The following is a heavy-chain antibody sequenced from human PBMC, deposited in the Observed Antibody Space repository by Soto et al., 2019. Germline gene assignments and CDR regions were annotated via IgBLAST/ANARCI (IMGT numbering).Heavy chain of an antibody. J-gene: IGHJ4*02. CDR3: ARDALLGYYGSGSYWIH. CDR1: GYTFTSYG. CDR2: VSAYNGNT. Sequence: QVQLVQSGAEVKKPGASVKVSCKASGYTFTSYGISWVRQATGQGLEWMGWVSAYNGNTNYAQKLQGSITMTTETSTSTAYMELRSLRSDDTAVYYCARDALLGYYGSGSYWIHWGQGTLVTVSS. D-gene: IGHD3-10*01. V-gene: IGHV1-18*01.